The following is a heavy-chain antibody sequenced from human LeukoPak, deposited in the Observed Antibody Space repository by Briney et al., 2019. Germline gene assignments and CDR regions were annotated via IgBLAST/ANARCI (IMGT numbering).Heavy chain of an antibody. CDR2: INPSGGST. CDR1: GYTFTSYY. CDR3: ARGSLYCSGGSCYFLNY. J-gene: IGHJ4*02. V-gene: IGHV1-46*01. D-gene: IGHD2-15*01. Sequence: ASVKVSCKASGYTFTSYYMHWVRQAPGQGLEWMGIINPSGGSTSYAQRFQGRVSLTRDTSTSTVYMELSSLRSEDTAVYYCARGSLYCSGGSCYFLNYWGQGTLVTVSS.